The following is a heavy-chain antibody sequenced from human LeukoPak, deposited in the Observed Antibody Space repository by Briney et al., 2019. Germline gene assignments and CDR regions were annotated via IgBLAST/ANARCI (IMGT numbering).Heavy chain of an antibody. CDR1: GGSFSGYY. Sequence: SETLSLTCAVYGGSFSGYYWSWIRQPPGKGLEWIGETNHSGSTNYNPSLKSRVTISVDTSKNQFSLKLSSVTAADTAVYYCARGSTADSSGYYHVPFDYWGQGTLVTVSS. CDR3: ARGSTADSSGYYHVPFDY. D-gene: IGHD3-22*01. CDR2: TNHSGST. V-gene: IGHV4-34*01. J-gene: IGHJ4*02.